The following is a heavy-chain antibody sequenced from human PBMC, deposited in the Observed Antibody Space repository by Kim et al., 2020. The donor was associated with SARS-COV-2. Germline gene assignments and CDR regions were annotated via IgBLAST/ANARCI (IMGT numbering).Heavy chain of an antibody. CDR2: INGDGGST. CDR1: GFTFSSYA. J-gene: IGHJ4*02. Sequence: GGSLRLSCAASGFTFSSYAMSWVRQAPGKGLEWVATINGDGGSTYYADSVKGRFTISRDNSKNTLYLQMNSLRAEDTAVYYCAKDVIPITMVWGVHDYWGQGTLVTVSS. CDR3: AKDVIPITMVWGVHDY. D-gene: IGHD3-10*01. V-gene: IGHV3-23*01.